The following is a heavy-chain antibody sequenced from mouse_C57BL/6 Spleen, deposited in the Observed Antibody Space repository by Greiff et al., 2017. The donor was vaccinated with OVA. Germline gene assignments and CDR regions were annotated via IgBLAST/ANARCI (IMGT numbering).Heavy chain of an antibody. CDR1: GFTFSSYT. CDR2: ISGGGGNT. D-gene: IGHD2-13*01. CDR3: ARHDWSYFDY. Sequence: EVKVVESGGGLVKPGGSLKLSCAASGFTFSSYTMSWVRQTPEKRLEWVATISGGGGNTYYPDSVKGRFTISRDNAKNTLYLQMSSLRSEDTALYYCARHDWSYFDYWGQGTTLTVSS. V-gene: IGHV5-9*01. J-gene: IGHJ2*01.